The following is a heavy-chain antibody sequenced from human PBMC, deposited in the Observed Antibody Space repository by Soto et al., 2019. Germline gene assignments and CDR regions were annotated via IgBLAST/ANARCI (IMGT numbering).Heavy chain of an antibody. Sequence: GGSLRLSCAASGCTFSSYSMNWVRQAPGKGLEWVSSISSSSSYIYYADSVKGRFTISRDNAKNSLFLQMNSLRAEDTAVYYCARGSLSDYYDSSGPTPPDAFDIWGQGTVVTVSS. D-gene: IGHD3-22*01. CDR2: ISSSSSYI. CDR3: ARGSLSDYYDSSGPTPPDAFDI. V-gene: IGHV3-21*01. CDR1: GCTFSSYS. J-gene: IGHJ3*02.